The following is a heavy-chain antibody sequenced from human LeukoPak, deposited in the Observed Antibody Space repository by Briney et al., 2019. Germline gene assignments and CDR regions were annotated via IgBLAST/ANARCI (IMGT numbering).Heavy chain of an antibody. J-gene: IGHJ4*02. Sequence: TGGSLRLSCAASGFTFGNYAMSWVRQAPGKGLEWVSAISGSAGGTYYADSVKGRFTISRDNSKNTPYLQMNSLRAEDTAVYYCAKDWYAGYCISTTCYTGFDYWGQGTLVTVSS. D-gene: IGHD2-2*02. CDR1: GFTFGNYA. CDR3: AKDWYAGYCISTTCYTGFDY. V-gene: IGHV3-23*01. CDR2: ISGSAGGT.